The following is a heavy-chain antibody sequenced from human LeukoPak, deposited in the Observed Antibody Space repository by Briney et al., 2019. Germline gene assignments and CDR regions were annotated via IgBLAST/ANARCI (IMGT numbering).Heavy chain of an antibody. J-gene: IGHJ4*02. D-gene: IGHD5-18*01. CDR3: ARSPYSYANPIDY. CDR1: GGTFSSYA. V-gene: IGHV1-69*06. Sequence: SVKVSCKASGGTFSSYAISWVRQAPGQGLEWMGGIISIFGTANYAQKFQGRVTITADKSTSTAYMELSSLRSEDTAVYYRARSPYSYANPIDYWGQGTLVTVSS. CDR2: IISIFGTA.